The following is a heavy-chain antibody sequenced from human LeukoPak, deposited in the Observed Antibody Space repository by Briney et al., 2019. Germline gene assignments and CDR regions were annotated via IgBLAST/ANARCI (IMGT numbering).Heavy chain of an antibody. CDR2: ISAGNGNT. Sequence: ASVKVSCKASGYTFTSYAMHWVRQAPGQRLEWMGWISAGNGNTKYSQKYQGRVTITRDTSASTAYMELSSLRSEDTAVYYCARDSPKTTVVTPYAFDIWGQGTMVTVSS. V-gene: IGHV1-3*01. CDR3: ARDSPKTTVVTPYAFDI. D-gene: IGHD4-23*01. J-gene: IGHJ3*02. CDR1: GYTFTSYA.